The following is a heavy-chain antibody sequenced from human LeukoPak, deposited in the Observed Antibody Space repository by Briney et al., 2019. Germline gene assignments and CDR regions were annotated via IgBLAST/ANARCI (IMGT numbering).Heavy chain of an antibody. J-gene: IGHJ4*02. D-gene: IGHD2-2*01. CDR3: ATNLPAAGYYFDY. CDR1: GYTLTELS. Sequence: ASVKVSCKVSGYTLTELSMHWVRQAPGKGLEWMGGFDPEDGETIYAQEFQGRVTMTEDTSTDTAYMELSSLRSEDTAVYYCATNLPAAGYYFDYWGQGTLVTVSS. CDR2: FDPEDGET. V-gene: IGHV1-24*01.